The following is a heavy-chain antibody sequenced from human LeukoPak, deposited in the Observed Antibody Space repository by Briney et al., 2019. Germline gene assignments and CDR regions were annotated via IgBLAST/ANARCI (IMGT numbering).Heavy chain of an antibody. CDR3: ARLSALLNGFDP. J-gene: IGHJ5*02. D-gene: IGHD3-10*01. CDR2: IYYSGST. Sequence: SETLSLTCTVSGGSISSSNYYWGWIRQPPGKGLEWIGNIYYSGSTYYIPSLRSRVTTSVDSSNNQFSLILSSVTAADTAVYYCARLSALLNGFDPWGQGTLVTVSS. V-gene: IGHV4-39*01. CDR1: GGSISSSNYY.